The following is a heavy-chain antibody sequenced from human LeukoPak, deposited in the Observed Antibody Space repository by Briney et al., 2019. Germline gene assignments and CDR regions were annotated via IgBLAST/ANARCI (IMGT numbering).Heavy chain of an antibody. Sequence: GRSLRLSCAASGFIFDDYAMHWVRQAPGKGLEWVSGISWNSGRADYADSVKGRFTITRDNAKNSPYLQMNSLGSEDMALYYCTKDIGYTSGRGFDYWGQGTLVTVSS. CDR2: ISWNSGRA. CDR1: GFIFDDYA. D-gene: IGHD6-19*01. V-gene: IGHV3-9*03. J-gene: IGHJ4*02. CDR3: TKDIGYTSGRGFDY.